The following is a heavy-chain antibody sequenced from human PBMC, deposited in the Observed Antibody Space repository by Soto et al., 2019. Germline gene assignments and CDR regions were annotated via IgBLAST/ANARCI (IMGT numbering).Heavy chain of an antibody. CDR1: GFTFSSYG. D-gene: IGHD2-15*01. J-gene: IGHJ4*02. V-gene: IGHV3-33*01. Sequence: GGSLRLSCAASGFTFSSYGMHWVRQAPGKGLEWVAVIWYDGSNKYYADSVKGRFTISRDNSKNTLYLQMNSLRAEDTAVYYCARVYCSGGICYGRLFDYWGQGTLVTVSS. CDR3: ARVYCSGGICYGRLFDY. CDR2: IWYDGSNK.